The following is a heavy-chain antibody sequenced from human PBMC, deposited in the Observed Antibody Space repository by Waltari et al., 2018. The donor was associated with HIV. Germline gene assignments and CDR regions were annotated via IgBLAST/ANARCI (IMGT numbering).Heavy chain of an antibody. V-gene: IGHV3-21*01. Sequence: EVQLVESGGGLVKPGGSLRLSCAASGFTFSSYSMNWVRQAPGKGLEWVSSISTSSRYIYYADSLKGRFTISRDNAKNSLYLQMNSLTAEDTAVYYCAREGFCSNGVCSHYYGMDVWGQGTTVTVSS. CDR2: ISTSSRYI. CDR3: AREGFCSNGVCSHYYGMDV. CDR1: GFTFSSYS. J-gene: IGHJ6*02. D-gene: IGHD2-8*01.